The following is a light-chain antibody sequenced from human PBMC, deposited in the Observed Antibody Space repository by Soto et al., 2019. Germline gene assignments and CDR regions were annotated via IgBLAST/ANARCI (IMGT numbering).Light chain of an antibody. J-gene: IGLJ3*02. CDR3: ATWDDSLNGLV. CDR1: SSNIGSNF. CDR2: NNN. Sequence: QLVLTQPPSASGTPGQRVTIPCSGSSSNIGSNFVNWYQQLPGTAPKLLMYNNNQRPSGVPDRFSGSKSGTSASLAISGLQSEDGADYHCATWDDSLNGLVFGGGTQLTVL. V-gene: IGLV1-44*01.